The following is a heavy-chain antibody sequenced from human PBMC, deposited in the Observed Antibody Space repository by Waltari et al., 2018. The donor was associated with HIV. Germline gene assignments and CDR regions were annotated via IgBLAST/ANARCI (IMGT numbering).Heavy chain of an antibody. V-gene: IGHV1-69*04. Sequence: VQLVQSGAEVKKPGSSVRVSCKASGDTLSNYAVSWVRQAPGQGLEWMGRIRPAIGIGMDTENFQGRVTINADKSTNLAYLELGGLRSEDTALYFCTLGRIDDIRSGRENLGGFDPWGPGTLVTVSS. J-gene: IGHJ5*02. CDR3: TLGRIDDIRSGRENLGGFDP. D-gene: IGHD3-3*01. CDR1: GDTLSNYA. CDR2: IRPAIGIG.